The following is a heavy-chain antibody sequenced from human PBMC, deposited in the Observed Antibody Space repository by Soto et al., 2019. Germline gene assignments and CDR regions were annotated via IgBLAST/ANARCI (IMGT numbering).Heavy chain of an antibody. Sequence: ASAKVSCKVSGYTLTELSMHWVRQAPGEGLEWMGGFDPEDGETIYAQKFQGRVTMTEDTSTDTAYMELSSLRSEDTAVYYCATGITMVRGVITYYFDYWDQGTLVTVSS. CDR3: ATGITMVRGVITYYFDY. V-gene: IGHV1-24*01. D-gene: IGHD3-10*01. CDR2: FDPEDGET. CDR1: GYTLTELS. J-gene: IGHJ4*02.